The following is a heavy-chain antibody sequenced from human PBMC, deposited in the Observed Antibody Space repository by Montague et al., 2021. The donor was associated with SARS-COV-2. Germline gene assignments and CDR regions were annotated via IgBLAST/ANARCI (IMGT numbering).Heavy chain of an antibody. V-gene: IGHV3-21*01. CDR3: ARDPLDYGLWSSGSYYNAYYYNHGMDV. CDR2: ISSSSSYI. Sequence: SLRLSCAASGFTFSSYSMNWARQAPGKGLEWVSSISSSSSYIYYADSVKGRFTISRDNAKNSLYLQMNSLRAEDTAVYYCARDPLDYGLWSSGSYYNAYYYNHGMDVWGQGTTVTVSS. J-gene: IGHJ6*02. CDR1: GFTFSSYS. D-gene: IGHD3-10*01.